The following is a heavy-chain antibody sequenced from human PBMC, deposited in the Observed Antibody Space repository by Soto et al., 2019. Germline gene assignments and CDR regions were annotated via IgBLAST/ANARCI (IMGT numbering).Heavy chain of an antibody. CDR2: ISGSGGST. D-gene: IGHD5-18*01. CDR3: AKGTSVTAMEYNWFDP. CDR1: GFTFSSYA. J-gene: IGHJ5*02. Sequence: GGSLRLSCTASGFTFSSYAMSWVRQAPGKGLEWVSAISGSGGSTYYADSVKGRFTISRGNSKNTLYLQMNSLRAEDTAVYYCAKGTSVTAMEYNWFDPWGQGTLVTVSS. V-gene: IGHV3-23*01.